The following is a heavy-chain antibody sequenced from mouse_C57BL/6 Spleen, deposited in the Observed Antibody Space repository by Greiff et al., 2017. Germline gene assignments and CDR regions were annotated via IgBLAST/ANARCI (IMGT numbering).Heavy chain of an antibody. J-gene: IGHJ4*01. CDR3: ARSEGSYYAMDC. CDR1: GYTFTSYW. V-gene: IGHV1-69*01. D-gene: IGHD1-1*02. Sequence: VQLLQPGAELVMPGASVKLSCKASGYTFTSYWMHWVKQSPGQGLEWIGEIDPSASYTNSNQKCQGKSTLTVYKSSSTPYMHLRSLASEDSAVYYCARSEGSYYAMDCWGQGTSVTVSS. CDR2: IDPSASYT.